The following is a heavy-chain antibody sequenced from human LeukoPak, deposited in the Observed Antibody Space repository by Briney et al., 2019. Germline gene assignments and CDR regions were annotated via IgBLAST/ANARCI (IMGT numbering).Heavy chain of an antibody. V-gene: IGHV1-69*04. CDR1: GGTFSSYA. CDR2: IIPIFGIA. D-gene: IGHD2-15*01. Sequence: GASVKVSCKASGGTFSSYAISWVRQAPGQGLEWMGRIIPIFGIANYAQKFQGRVTITADKSTSTAYMELSSLRSEDTAVYYCARSHFYCSGGSCYGYWGQGTLVTVSS. J-gene: IGHJ4*02. CDR3: ARSHFYCSGGSCYGY.